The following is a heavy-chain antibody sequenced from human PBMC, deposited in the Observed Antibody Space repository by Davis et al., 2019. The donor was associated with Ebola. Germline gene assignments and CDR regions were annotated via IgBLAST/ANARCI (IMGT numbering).Heavy chain of an antibody. CDR2: IYTGGST. Sequence: PSETLSLTCTVSGGSISSGTYYWTWIRQPAGKGLEWIGHIYTGGSTNYNPSLKSRVTISVDTSKTQFSLKLTSVTAADTAVYSCARGEVGFNNWFDPWGQGTLVTVSS. V-gene: IGHV4-61*09. CDR1: GGSISSGTYY. CDR3: ARGEVGFNNWFDP. J-gene: IGHJ5*02. D-gene: IGHD1-26*01.